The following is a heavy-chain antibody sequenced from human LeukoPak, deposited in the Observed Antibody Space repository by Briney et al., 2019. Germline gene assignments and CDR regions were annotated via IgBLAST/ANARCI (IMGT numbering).Heavy chain of an antibody. V-gene: IGHV4-61*02. CDR3: ARSSSGRFGANDN. CDR1: GGSISSGSYY. Sequence: TLSLTCTVSGGSISSGSYYWSWIRQPAGKGLEWIGRIYTSGSTNYNPSLKSRVTISVDTTKNPFSLKLSSVTAADTAVYYCARSSSGRFGANDNWGQGTLVTVSS. D-gene: IGHD3-10*01. CDR2: IYTSGST. J-gene: IGHJ4*02.